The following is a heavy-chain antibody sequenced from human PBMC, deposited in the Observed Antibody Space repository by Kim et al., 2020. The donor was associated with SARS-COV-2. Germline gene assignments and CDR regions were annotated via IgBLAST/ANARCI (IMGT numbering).Heavy chain of an antibody. J-gene: IGHJ4*01. Sequence: GGSLRLSCAASGFTFSSYGMHWVRQAPGKGLEWVAVISYDGSNKYYADSVKGRFTISRDNSKNTLYLQMNSLRAEDTAVYYCAKDRGPLITGTTFHPNDY. D-gene: IGHD1-20*01. CDR3: AKDRGPLITGTTFHPNDY. CDR2: ISYDGSNK. CDR1: GFTFSSYG. V-gene: IGHV3-30*18.